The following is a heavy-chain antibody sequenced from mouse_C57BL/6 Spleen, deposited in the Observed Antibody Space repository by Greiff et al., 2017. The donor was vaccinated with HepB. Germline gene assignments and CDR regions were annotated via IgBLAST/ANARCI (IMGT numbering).Heavy chain of an antibody. J-gene: IGHJ4*01. CDR2: ISNLAYSI. CDR3: ARQGYSNYDYAMDY. D-gene: IGHD2-5*01. V-gene: IGHV5-15*01. Sequence: EVMLVESGGGLVQPGGSLKLSCAASGFTFSDYGMAWVRQAPRKGPEWVAFISNLAYSIYYADTVTGRFTISRENAKNTLYLEMSSLRSEDTAMYYCARQGYSNYDYAMDYWGQGTSVTVSS. CDR1: GFTFSDYG.